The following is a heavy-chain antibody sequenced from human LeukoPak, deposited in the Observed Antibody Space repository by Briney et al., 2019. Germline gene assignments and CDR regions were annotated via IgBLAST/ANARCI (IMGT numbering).Heavy chain of an antibody. V-gene: IGHV3-23*01. CDR2: ISGSGGST. D-gene: IGHD2-2*01. CDR1: GFTFSSYA. CDR3: AKSVVPAAIYYYYGMDV. J-gene: IGHJ6*02. Sequence: GGSLRLSCAASGFTFSSYAMSWVRQAPGKGLEWVSAISGSGGSTYYADSVKGRFTISRDNSKNTLYLQMNSLRAEDTAVYYCAKSVVPAAIYYYYGMDVWGQGTTVTASS.